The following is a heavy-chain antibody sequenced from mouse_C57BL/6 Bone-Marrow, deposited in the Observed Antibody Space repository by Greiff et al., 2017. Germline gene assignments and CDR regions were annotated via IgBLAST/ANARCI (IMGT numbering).Heavy chain of an antibody. CDR1: GYTFTNYW. CDR2: IYPGGGYT. D-gene: IGHD1-1*01. CDR3: ARRDYGTSWCAY. J-gene: IGHJ3*01. Sequence: VQLQQSGAELVRPGTSVKMSCKASGYTFTNYWLGWAKQRPGHGLEWLGDIYPGGGYTNYNETFKSKATLTVDKSSSPAYMQLSSLTSEDSAVYYCARRDYGTSWCAYWGQGNLVTVSA. V-gene: IGHV1-63*01.